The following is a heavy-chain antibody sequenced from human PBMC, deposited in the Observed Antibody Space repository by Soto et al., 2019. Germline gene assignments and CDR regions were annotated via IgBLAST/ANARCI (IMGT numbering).Heavy chain of an antibody. CDR3: ASLLITGASPDVRLAMDV. Sequence: SETLSLTCAVYGGSFSGYYWSWIRQPPGKGLEWIGEINHSGSTNYNPSLKSRVTISVDTSKNQFSLKLSSVTAADAAIYYCASLLITGASPDVRLAMDVWGQGTTVIVSS. CDR1: GGSFSGYY. J-gene: IGHJ6*02. D-gene: IGHD1-20*01. CDR2: INHSGST. V-gene: IGHV4-34*01.